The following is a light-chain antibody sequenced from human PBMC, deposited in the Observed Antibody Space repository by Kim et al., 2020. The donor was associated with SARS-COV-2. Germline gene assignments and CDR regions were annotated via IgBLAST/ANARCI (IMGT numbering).Light chain of an antibody. CDR3: QQYNNWPPGYI. Sequence: EIVMTQSPATLSVSPGERATLSCRASQSISSNLAWYQQKPGQAPRLLIYGASTRATGIPARFSGSGSGTEFTLTISSLQSEDFAVYYWQQYNNWPPGYIFGQGTKLEI. CDR1: QSISSN. CDR2: GAS. V-gene: IGKV3-15*01. J-gene: IGKJ2*01.